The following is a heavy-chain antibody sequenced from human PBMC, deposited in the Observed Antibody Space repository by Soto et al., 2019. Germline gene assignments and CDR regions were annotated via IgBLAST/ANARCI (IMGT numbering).Heavy chain of an antibody. CDR2: IIPILETA. V-gene: IGHV1-69*08. Sequence: QVQLVQSGAEVKKPGSSLKVSCKASGGTFGRYTISWVRQAPGQGLEWMGWIIPILETANYAQKFQGRVTITADTSTSTPYLHLRGLKTDDARVYYCARGAKLGGELHVWSKGNPVTVSS. J-gene: IGHJ6*04. CDR1: GGTFGRYT. CDR3: ARGAKLGGELHV. D-gene: IGHD1-26*01.